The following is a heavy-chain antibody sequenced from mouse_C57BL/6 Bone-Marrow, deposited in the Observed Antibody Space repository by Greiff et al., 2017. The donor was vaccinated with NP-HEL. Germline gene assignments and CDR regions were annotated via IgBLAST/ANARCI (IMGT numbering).Heavy chain of an antibody. Sequence: EVKLLESGPGLVKPSQSLSLTCSVTGYSITSGYYWNWIRQFPGNKLEWMGYISYDGSNNYNPSLKNRISITRDTSKNQFFLQLNSVTTEDTATYYCAREGANRYFDVWGTGTTVTVSS. D-gene: IGHD3-1*01. J-gene: IGHJ1*03. V-gene: IGHV3-6*01. CDR2: ISYDGSN. CDR1: GYSITSGYY. CDR3: AREGANRYFDV.